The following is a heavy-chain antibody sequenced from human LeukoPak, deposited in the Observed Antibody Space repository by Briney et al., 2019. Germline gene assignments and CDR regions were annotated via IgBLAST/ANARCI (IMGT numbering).Heavy chain of an antibody. J-gene: IGHJ5*02. CDR1: GGSISSASYY. CDR3: ARVEGSSWYQGWFDP. V-gene: IGHV4-61*02. D-gene: IGHD6-13*01. CDR2: IYTSGST. Sequence: PSETLSLTCTVSGGSISSASYYWSWIRQPAGKGLEWIGRIYTSGSTNYNPSLKSRVTISVDTSKNQFSLKLSSVTAADTAVYYCARVEGSSWYQGWFDPWGQGTLVTVSS.